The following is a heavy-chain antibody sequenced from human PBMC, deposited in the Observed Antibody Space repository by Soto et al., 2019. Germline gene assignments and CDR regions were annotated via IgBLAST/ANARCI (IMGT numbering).Heavy chain of an antibody. CDR2: INPGNGDT. D-gene: IGHD3-10*01. CDR1: GYTFTTYT. J-gene: IGHJ5*02. V-gene: IGHV1-3*01. Sequence: QAQLLQSGAEVKKPGASVRVSCKASGYTFTTYTLQWLRQAPGQRLEWMGWINPGNGDTKYSQTFQGRVTITSDTFCSTAYMELSSLRSEATAVYCCTRGPGRSWFDPWGQGTLVTVSS. CDR3: TRGPGRSWFDP.